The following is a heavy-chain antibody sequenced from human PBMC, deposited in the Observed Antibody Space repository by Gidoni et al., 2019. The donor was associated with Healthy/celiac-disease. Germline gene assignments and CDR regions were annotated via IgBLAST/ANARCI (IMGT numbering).Heavy chain of an antibody. CDR2: ISYDGSNK. Sequence: QVQLVESGGGVVQPGRSLRLYCAASGLPFSSYGMHWVRQAPGKGLEWVAVISYDGSNKYYADSVKGRFTISRDNSKNTLYLQMNSLRAEDTAVYYCAKGGMIVAYGMDVWGQGTTVTVSS. V-gene: IGHV3-30*18. J-gene: IGHJ6*02. D-gene: IGHD3-22*01. CDR1: GLPFSSYG. CDR3: AKGGMIVAYGMDV.